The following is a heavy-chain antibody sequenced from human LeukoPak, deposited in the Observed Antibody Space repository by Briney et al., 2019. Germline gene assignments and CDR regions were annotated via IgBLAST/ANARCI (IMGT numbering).Heavy chain of an antibody. Sequence: PSETLSLTCAVSGGSISSGGYSWSWIRRPPGKGLEWIGYMYHSGSTYYNPSLKSRVTISVDRSKNQFSLKLSSVTAADTAVYYCARGLGYSYGHRTDAFDIWGQGTMVTVSS. CDR3: ARGLGYSYGHRTDAFDI. V-gene: IGHV4-30-2*01. J-gene: IGHJ3*02. CDR1: GGSISSGGYS. D-gene: IGHD5-18*01. CDR2: MYHSGST.